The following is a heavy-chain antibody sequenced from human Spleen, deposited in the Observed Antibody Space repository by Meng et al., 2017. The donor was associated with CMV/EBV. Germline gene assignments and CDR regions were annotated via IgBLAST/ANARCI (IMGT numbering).Heavy chain of an antibody. J-gene: IGHJ4*02. Sequence: GSLRLSCSVSDGSISSSSYYWGWIRQPPGKGLEWIGSIYHSGSTYSNPSLKSRLTILVDTSKNQFSLKLSSVTAADTAVYYCARQVRTGQERPVDYWGQGTLVTVSS. D-gene: IGHD3-10*01. CDR3: ARQVRTGQERPVDY. CDR2: IYHSGST. CDR1: DGSISSSSYY. V-gene: IGHV4-39*01.